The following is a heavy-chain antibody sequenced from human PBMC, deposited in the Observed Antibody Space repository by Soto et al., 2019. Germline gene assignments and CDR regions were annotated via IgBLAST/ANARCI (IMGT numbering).Heavy chain of an antibody. D-gene: IGHD1-7*01. V-gene: IGHV5-10-1*01. CDR2: IDPSDSYT. CDR1: GYSFTSYW. CDR3: ARPQTGTTVYYYGMDV. Sequence: ESLKISCKGSGYSFTSYWISWVRQMPGEGLEWMGRIDPSDSYTNYSPSFQGHVTISADKSISTAYLQWSSLKASDTAMYYCARPQTGTTVYYYGMDVWGQGTTVTVSS. J-gene: IGHJ6*02.